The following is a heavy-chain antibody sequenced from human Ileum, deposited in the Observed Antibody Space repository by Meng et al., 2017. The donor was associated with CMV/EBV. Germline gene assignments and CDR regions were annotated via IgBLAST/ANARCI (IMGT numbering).Heavy chain of an antibody. J-gene: IGHJ4*02. D-gene: IGHD1-26*01. CDR2: FYSSDTY. V-gene: IGHV4-4*07. CDR1: GGSANNYY. CDR3: ARGPGASTREGFDY. Sequence: GHLQRSGPGLVKPSETLSLTCTGSGGSANNYYWSWIRQSAGKGLEWIGRFYSSDTYNYHPSLDSRVTMSLDTSKNQFSLNLRSVTAADTATYYCARGPGASTREGFDYWGLGTLVTVSS.